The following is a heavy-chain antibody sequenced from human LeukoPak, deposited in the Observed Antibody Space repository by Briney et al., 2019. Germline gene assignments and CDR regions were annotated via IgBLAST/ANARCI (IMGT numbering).Heavy chain of an antibody. CDR2: ISSSSSTI. CDR3: ARDPTTDYYYYYMDV. Sequence: GGSLRLSCAASGFTFSDYYMSWIRQAPGKGLEWVSYISSSSSTIYYADSVKGRFTISRDNAKNSLYLQMNSLRAEDTAVYYCARDPTTDYYYYYMDVWGKGTTVTVSS. V-gene: IGHV3-11*04. D-gene: IGHD5-12*01. J-gene: IGHJ6*03. CDR1: GFTFSDYY.